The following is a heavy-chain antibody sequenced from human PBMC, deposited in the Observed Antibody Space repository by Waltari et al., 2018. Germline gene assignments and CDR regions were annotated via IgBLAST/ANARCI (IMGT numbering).Heavy chain of an antibody. CDR1: GFMFSRYW. Sequence: EVQLVESGGVLVQPGGSLRLSCEASGFMFSRYWMTWVRQAPGKGMEWVANRKEDGSAQTYGDSVRGRFIISRDNAQNSLYLQMNYLRAEDTAVYYCARDGGASGSYDYWGPGTLVTVSS. J-gene: IGHJ4*02. V-gene: IGHV3-7*01. D-gene: IGHD3-10*01. CDR3: ARDGGASGSYDY. CDR2: RKEDGSAQ.